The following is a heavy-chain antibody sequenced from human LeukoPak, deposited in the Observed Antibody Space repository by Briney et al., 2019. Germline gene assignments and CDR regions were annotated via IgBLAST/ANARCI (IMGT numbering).Heavy chain of an antibody. D-gene: IGHD6-13*01. Sequence: GGSLRLSCAASGLTVSHNDMSWVRQSPGKGLEWVSIIYSGGSTYYADSVKGRFIISRDSSKNTLDLQMNSLRADDTAVYYCARESAATGYLDYWGQGTLVTVSS. V-gene: IGHV3-66*01. J-gene: IGHJ4*02. CDR3: ARESAATGYLDY. CDR2: IYSGGST. CDR1: GLTVSHND.